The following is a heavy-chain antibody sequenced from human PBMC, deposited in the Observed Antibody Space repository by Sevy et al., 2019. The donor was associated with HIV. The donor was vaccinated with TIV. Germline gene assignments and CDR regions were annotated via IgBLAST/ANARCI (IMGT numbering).Heavy chain of an antibody. J-gene: IGHJ4*02. CDR1: GFTFSSYA. Sequence: GGSLRLSCAASGFTFSSYAMSWVRQAPGKGLEWVSAISGSGGSTYYADSVKGRFTISRDNSKNTLYLQMNSLRAEDTAVCYCARDGVFGGITMIVDDWGQGTLVTVSS. V-gene: IGHV3-23*01. D-gene: IGHD3-22*01. CDR2: ISGSGGST. CDR3: ARDGVFGGITMIVDD.